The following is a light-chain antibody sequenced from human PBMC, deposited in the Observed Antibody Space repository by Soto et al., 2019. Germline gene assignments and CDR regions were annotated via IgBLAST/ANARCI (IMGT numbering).Light chain of an antibody. J-gene: IGLJ2*01. CDR2: EVS. Sequence: QSALTQPASVSGSPGQSITISCTGTSSDVGGHNYVSWYQQHPGIAPTLMISEVSNRPSGVSNRFSGSNSGNPASLTISGLQAEDEADYYCRSYTTSSTLVFGGGTKVTVL. V-gene: IGLV2-14*01. CDR3: RSYTTSSTLV. CDR1: SSDVGGHNY.